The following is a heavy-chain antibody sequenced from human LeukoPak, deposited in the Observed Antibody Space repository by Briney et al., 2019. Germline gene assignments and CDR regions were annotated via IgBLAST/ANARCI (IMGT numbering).Heavy chain of an antibody. J-gene: IGHJ4*02. Sequence: GGSLRLSCAASGFTFSNYWMHWVRQAPGKGLVWVSRINSDGINTSYADSVKGRFTISRDNAKNSLYLQMNSLRAEDTAVYYCAREYCSGGSCPFYWGQGTLVTVSS. D-gene: IGHD2-15*01. CDR2: INSDGINT. V-gene: IGHV3-74*01. CDR1: GFTFSNYW. CDR3: AREYCSGGSCPFY.